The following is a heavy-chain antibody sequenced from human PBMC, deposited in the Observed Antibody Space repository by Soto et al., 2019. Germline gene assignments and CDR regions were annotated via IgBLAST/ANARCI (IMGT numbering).Heavy chain of an antibody. CDR2: ISSDTNYK. D-gene: IGHD3-10*01. CDR3: ARGLAGAATAPASDQ. CDR1: WGSCIDSD. V-gene: IGHV3-11*05. Sequence: SLRLSCAASWGSCIDSDMAWIRQAPRKGLEWIQSISSDTNYKHHADSVRRRFTISRDNAKSSVYLQMKSLRAEDTAVYFCARGLAGAATAPASDQWGQGTLDTV. J-gene: IGHJ4*02.